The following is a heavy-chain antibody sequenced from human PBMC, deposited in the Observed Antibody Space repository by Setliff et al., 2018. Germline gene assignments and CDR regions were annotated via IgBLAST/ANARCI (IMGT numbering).Heavy chain of an antibody. CDR1: GCTFTNYG. Sequence: SVKVSCKASGCTFTNYGISWVRQAPGQGLEWMGWISPYNGDTRFQQKFQGRVTVTTDTPTSTGYLELRSLTSDDTAVYYCARSPPNRGSGSGWYGDFWGQGTLVTVSS. D-gene: IGHD6-19*01. J-gene: IGHJ4*02. CDR3: ARSPPNRGSGSGWYGDF. V-gene: IGHV1-18*01. CDR2: ISPYNGDT.